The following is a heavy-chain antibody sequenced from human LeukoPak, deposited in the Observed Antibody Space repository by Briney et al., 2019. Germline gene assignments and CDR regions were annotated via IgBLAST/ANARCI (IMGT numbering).Heavy chain of an antibody. Sequence: GGSLRLSCAASGFTFSDYYMSWIRQAPGKGPEWVSYISNSDYTKYYADSVKGRFTISRDNAKNSLYLQTNSLRAEDTAVYYCARDWDGTGYDYWGQGTLVTVSS. J-gene: IGHJ4*02. D-gene: IGHD3-22*01. CDR3: ARDWDGTGYDY. CDR1: GFTFSDYY. V-gene: IGHV3-11*01. CDR2: ISNSDYTK.